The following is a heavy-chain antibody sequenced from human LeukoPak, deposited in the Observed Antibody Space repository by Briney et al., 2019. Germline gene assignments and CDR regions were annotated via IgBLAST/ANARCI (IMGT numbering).Heavy chain of an antibody. CDR1: GFTFSSYA. CDR2: ISGSGGST. V-gene: IGHV3-23*01. Sequence: GGSLRLSCATSGFTFSSYAMSWVRQAPGKGLEWVSAISGSGGSTYYADSVKGRFTISRDNSKNTLYLQMNSLRAEDTAVYYCARDPRSSWYATVAGFDYWGQGTLVTVSS. CDR3: ARDPRSSWYATVAGFDY. D-gene: IGHD6-13*01. J-gene: IGHJ4*02.